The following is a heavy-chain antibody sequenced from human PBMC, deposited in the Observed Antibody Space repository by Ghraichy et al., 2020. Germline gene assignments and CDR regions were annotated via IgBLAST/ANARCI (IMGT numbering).Heavy chain of an antibody. CDR2: IYYSGST. V-gene: IGHV4-59*01. J-gene: IGHJ5*02. CDR3: ARGRVVVPAAMWGSRWFDP. Sequence: SETLSLTCTVSGGSISSYYWSWIRQPPGKELEWIGYIYYSGSTNYNPSLKSRVTISVDTSKNQFSLKLSSVTAADTAVYYCARGRVVVPAAMWGSRWFDPWGQGTLVTVSS. CDR1: GGSISSYY. D-gene: IGHD2-2*01.